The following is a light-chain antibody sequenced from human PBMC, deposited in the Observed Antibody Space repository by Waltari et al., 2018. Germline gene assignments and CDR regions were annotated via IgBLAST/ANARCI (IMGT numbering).Light chain of an antibody. V-gene: IGKV3-20*01. CDR3: QQYGSSSWT. CDR2: GTS. J-gene: IGKJ1*01. Sequence: ESVLTQSPGTLSLSPGERATLSCRASQTVSSSPFVWYQQKPGQAPRLLIYGTSSRATGIPDRFSGSGSGTDFTLTISRLEPEDFAVYYCQQYGSSSWTFGQGTKVEVK. CDR1: QTVSSSP.